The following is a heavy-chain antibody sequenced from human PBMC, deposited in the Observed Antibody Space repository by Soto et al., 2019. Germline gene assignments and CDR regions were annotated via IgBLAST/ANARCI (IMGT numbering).Heavy chain of an antibody. D-gene: IGHD3-10*01. CDR1: GGSISSYY. CDR3: ARDDPYYGSGSSWDHAFDI. CDR2: IYYSGST. J-gene: IGHJ3*02. V-gene: IGHV4-59*01. Sequence: SETLSLTCTVSGGSISSYYWSWIRQPPGKGLEWIGYIYYSGSTNYNPSLKSRVTISVDTSKNQFSLKLSSVTAADTAVYYCARDDPYYGSGSSWDHAFDIWGQGTMVTVSS.